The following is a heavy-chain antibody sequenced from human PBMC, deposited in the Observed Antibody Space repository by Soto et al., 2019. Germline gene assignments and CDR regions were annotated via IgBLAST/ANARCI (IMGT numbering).Heavy chain of an antibody. J-gene: IGHJ4*02. Sequence: EVQLVESGGALVQPGRSLRLSCAVAGYTFGKHWMHWVRQAPGKGLEWVSRMNSDGGIINYADSVKGRFTVSRDNARNTLYLQMNSLRVEDTAVYYCATAEVDYWGPGTLVTVSS. CDR1: GYTFGKHW. V-gene: IGHV3-74*01. CDR2: MNSDGGII. CDR3: ATAEVDY.